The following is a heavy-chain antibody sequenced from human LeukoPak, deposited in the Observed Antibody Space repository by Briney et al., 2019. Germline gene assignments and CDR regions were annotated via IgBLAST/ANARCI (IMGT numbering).Heavy chain of an antibody. CDR2: INQDGSEI. V-gene: IGHV3-7*01. J-gene: IGHJ1*01. CDR1: GFIFAGYT. D-gene: IGHD6-13*01. Sequence: GGSLRLSCAGSGFIFAGYTMNWVRQAPGKGLEWVANINQDGSEIYYVDSVKGRFTISRDNAKNSLYLQMNSLRADDTAVYYCVRDSSTWSWAEYFHHWGQGTLVTVSS. CDR3: VRDSSTWSWAEYFHH.